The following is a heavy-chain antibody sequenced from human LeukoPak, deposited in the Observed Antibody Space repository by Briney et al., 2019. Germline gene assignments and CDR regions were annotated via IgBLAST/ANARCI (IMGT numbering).Heavy chain of an antibody. V-gene: IGHV4-59*11. Sequence: PSETLSLTCNVSGESISSHYWSWTRQSPGKGLEWIGYITNSGTTKFNPSLKSRVTISRDTSKNQISLRLSSVTAADTAVYYCARLSTVTTSFDYWGQGTLVTVSS. CDR3: ARLSTVTTSFDY. CDR1: GESISSHY. J-gene: IGHJ4*02. D-gene: IGHD4-17*01. CDR2: ITNSGTT.